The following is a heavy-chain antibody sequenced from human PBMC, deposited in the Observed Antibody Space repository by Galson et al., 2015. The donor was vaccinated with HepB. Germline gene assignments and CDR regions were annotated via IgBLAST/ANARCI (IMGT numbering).Heavy chain of an antibody. CDR1: GFTFSTYA. Sequence: SLRLSCAASGFTFSTYAINWVRLAPGKGLEWVAVISYDGANKYYADSVKGRFTISRDNPKNTLYLQMNSLRAEDTAVYYCARGYLASRPDYHYFYMDVWGKGTTVTVSS. CDR2: ISYDGANK. J-gene: IGHJ6*03. V-gene: IGHV3-30-3*01. D-gene: IGHD6-6*01. CDR3: ARGYLASRPDYHYFYMDV.